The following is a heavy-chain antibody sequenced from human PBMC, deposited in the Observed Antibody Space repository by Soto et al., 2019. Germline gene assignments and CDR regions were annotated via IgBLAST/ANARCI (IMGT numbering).Heavy chain of an antibody. Sequence: EVQLVQSGAEVKKPGESLKISCKGSGYSFTSYWIGWVRQMPGKGLECMGIIYPGDSDTRYSPSFQGQVTISADKSISTAYLQWSSLKASDTAMYYCARSYSSGRHYYGMDVWGQGTTVTVSS. CDR3: ARSYSSGRHYYGMDV. CDR1: GYSFTSYW. CDR2: IYPGDSDT. D-gene: IGHD6-19*01. J-gene: IGHJ6*02. V-gene: IGHV5-51*01.